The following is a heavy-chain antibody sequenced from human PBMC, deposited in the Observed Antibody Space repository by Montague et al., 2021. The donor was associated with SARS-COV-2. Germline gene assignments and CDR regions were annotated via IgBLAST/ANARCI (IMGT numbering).Heavy chain of an antibody. Sequence: SETLSLTCAVSGGSFSDYHWTWIRQSPGEGLEWIGQINNGGSTKYNPSLKSRVTISIDTSKKQFSLKLTSVTAADTAVYYCARGAPGYWGQGTLVTVSS. V-gene: IGHV4-34*01. D-gene: IGHD1-1*01. J-gene: IGHJ4*02. CDR3: ARGAPGY. CDR2: INNGGST. CDR1: GGSFSDYH.